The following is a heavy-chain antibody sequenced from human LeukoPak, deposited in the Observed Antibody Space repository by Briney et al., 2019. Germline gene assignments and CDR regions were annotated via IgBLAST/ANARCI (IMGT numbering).Heavy chain of an antibody. CDR3: ARDGNGVDV. J-gene: IGHJ6*02. CDR1: GDTLTGYY. V-gene: IGHV1-2*02. D-gene: IGHD1-26*01. CDR2: INPNSGDT. Sequence: ASVKVSCKASGDTLTGYYIHWVRQAPGQGLEWMGWINPNSGDTNYAQKFQGRVTATRETLINTAYMELSRLTSDDTAVYYCARDGNGVDVWGQGTTVTVSS.